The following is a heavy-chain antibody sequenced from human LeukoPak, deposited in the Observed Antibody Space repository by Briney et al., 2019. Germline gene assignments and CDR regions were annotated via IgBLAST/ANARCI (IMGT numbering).Heavy chain of an antibody. D-gene: IGHD1-26*01. Sequence: SGGSLRLSCAASGFTFRSYAMSWVRQAPGKGLEWVSGISGSGTNTYYADSVKGRFTISRDNSKDTLYLQMNSLRAEDTAVYYCARERVAPLVGADAFDIWGQGTMVTVSS. CDR2: ISGSGTNT. CDR1: GFTFRSYA. CDR3: ARERVAPLVGADAFDI. V-gene: IGHV3-23*01. J-gene: IGHJ3*02.